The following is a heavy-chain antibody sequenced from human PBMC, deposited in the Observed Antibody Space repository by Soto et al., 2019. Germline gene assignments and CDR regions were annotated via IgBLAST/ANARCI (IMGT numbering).Heavy chain of an antibody. Sequence: EVQLVQSGTEVKKPGESLRISCRGSGYYFTNYWISWVRQMPGKGLEWMGKIDPSDSSTNYNPSFQGHVTISVDKSISTVFLQWTTLRASDTAMYYCARQAQHDYWGQGTQVTVSS. J-gene: IGHJ4*02. CDR1: GYYFTNYW. CDR2: IDPSDSST. V-gene: IGHV5-10-1*03. CDR3: ARQAQHDY.